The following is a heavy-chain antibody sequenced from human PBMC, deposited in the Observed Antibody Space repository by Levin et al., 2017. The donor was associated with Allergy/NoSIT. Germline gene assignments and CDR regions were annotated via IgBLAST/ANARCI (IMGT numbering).Heavy chain of an antibody. CDR1: GFTFSSYA. CDR3: AKAQWEFYY. D-gene: IGHD1-26*01. Sequence: LSLTCAASGFTFSSYAMSWVRQAPGKWLEWVSGISGSGVDTYYADSVRGRFTISRDDSKNTLYLQMSRLRAEDTALYYCAKAQWEFYYWGQGTLVTVSS. V-gene: IGHV3-23*01. J-gene: IGHJ4*02. CDR2: ISGSGVDT.